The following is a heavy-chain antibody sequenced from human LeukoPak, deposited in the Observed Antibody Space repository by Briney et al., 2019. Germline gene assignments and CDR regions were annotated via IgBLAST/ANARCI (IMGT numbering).Heavy chain of an antibody. D-gene: IGHD3-22*01. V-gene: IGHV1-8*01. J-gene: IGHJ4*02. Sequence: ASVKVSCKASGYTFTSYDINWVRQATGQGLEWMGWMNPNGGNTGYAQKFQGRVTMTRNTSISTAYMELSSLRSEDTAVYYCARLMVITTDYFDYWGQGTLVTVSS. CDR3: ARLMVITTDYFDY. CDR2: MNPNGGNT. CDR1: GYTFTSYD.